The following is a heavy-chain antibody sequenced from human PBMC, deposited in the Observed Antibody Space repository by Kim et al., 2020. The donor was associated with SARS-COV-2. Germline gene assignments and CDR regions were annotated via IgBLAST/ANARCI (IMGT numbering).Heavy chain of an antibody. D-gene: IGHD2-2*02. CDR3: AKGDCSSTSCYTTDY. J-gene: IGHJ4*02. V-gene: IGHV3-23*01. Sequence: GSVKGRFTISRDNSKNTLYLQMNSRRAEDTAIYYCAKGDCSSTSCYTTDYWGRGTLVTVSS.